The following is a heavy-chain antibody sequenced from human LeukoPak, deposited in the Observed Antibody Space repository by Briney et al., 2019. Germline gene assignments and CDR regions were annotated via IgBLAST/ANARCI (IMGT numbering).Heavy chain of an antibody. CDR2: VSSSSGTI. J-gene: IGHJ4*02. CDR1: GFTFSTYS. V-gene: IGHV3-48*02. Sequence: GGSLRLSCAVSGFTFSTYSMNWVRQAPGKGLEWVSYVSSSSGTIYYADSVKGRFTISRDNAKNSLYLQMNSLRDEDTAVYYCARGYYGDYWGQGTLVTVSS. D-gene: IGHD2-15*01. CDR3: ARGYYGDY.